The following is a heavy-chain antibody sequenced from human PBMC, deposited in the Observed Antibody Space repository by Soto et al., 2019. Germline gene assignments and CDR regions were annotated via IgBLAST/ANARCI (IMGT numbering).Heavy chain of an antibody. J-gene: IGHJ5*02. Sequence: GGSLRLSCAASGFTFSNYAMNWVRQAPGKGLEWVSAISGSGDSTYYADSVQGRFTISRDNSKKTLYLQMNSLRAEDTAVYYCAKDQATLPQGWFDPWGQGTPVTVSS. V-gene: IGHV3-23*01. CDR3: AKDQATLPQGWFDP. D-gene: IGHD5-12*01. CDR2: ISGSGDST. CDR1: GFTFSNYA.